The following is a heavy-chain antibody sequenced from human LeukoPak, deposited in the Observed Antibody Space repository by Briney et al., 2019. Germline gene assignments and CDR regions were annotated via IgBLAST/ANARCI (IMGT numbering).Heavy chain of an antibody. J-gene: IGHJ4*02. CDR2: ITPSGGST. CDR3: AGDGTACDY. CDR1: GHTLIVFT. V-gene: IGHV1-46*01. D-gene: IGHD1-7*01. Sequence: ATVKLSCKSSGHTLIVFTLIWIPRAPGEGVEWRVIITPSGGSTSYAQKLQGRVTMTRDMSTTTVYMELSSLRSEDTAVYYCAGDGTACDYWGEGALVTVSS.